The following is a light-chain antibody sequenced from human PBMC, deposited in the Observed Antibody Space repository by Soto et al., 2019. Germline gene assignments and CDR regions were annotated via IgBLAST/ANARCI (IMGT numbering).Light chain of an antibody. CDR1: QSLLDSNGYNC. CDR3: MQRLQTPLT. Sequence: DIVMTQSPLSLPVTPGEPASISCRSSQSLLDSNGYNCLEWYLQKPGQSPQLLIYLGSNRASGVPDRFSGSGSGPDFALKISRVEAEDVGICYSMQRLQTPLTFGKGNTGEI. CDR2: LGS. V-gene: IGKV2-28*01. J-gene: IGKJ1*01.